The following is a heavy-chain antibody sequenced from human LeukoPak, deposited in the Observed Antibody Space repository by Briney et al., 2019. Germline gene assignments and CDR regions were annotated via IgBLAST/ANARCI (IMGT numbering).Heavy chain of an antibody. CDR1: GLTLSNYW. J-gene: IGHJ4*02. V-gene: IGHV3-7*01. D-gene: IGHD2/OR15-2a*01. CDR3: ARVEYIGIESLY. CDR2: INQEGGGI. Sequence: GGSLRLSSAGSGLTLSNYWMTWVRQAPGKGLEWVANINQEGGGISYLPSVEGRFTISRDDAKDSVSLQMNSLRPEDTATYFCARVEYIGIESLYWGQGTLVTVSS.